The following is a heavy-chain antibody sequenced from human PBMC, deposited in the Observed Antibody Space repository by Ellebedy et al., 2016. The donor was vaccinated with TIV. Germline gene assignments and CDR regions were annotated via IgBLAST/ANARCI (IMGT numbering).Heavy chain of an antibody. V-gene: IGHV4-59*08. CDR2: TYYSGNT. Sequence: SETLSLTCTVSGGSISSYYWSWIRQSPGTGLEWIGYTYYSGNTNYNPSLKSRVTILVETSKSQLSLKLSSVTAADTAVYHCARHEGDSYGYGMDVWGQGTTVTVSS. J-gene: IGHJ6*02. CDR1: GGSISSYY. CDR3: ARHEGDSYGYGMDV. D-gene: IGHD5-18*01.